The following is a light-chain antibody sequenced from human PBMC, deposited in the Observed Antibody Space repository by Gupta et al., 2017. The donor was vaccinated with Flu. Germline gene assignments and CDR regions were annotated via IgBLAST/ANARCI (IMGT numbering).Light chain of an antibody. CDR3: QVLASSGHRWV. CDR1: NIGSKS. Sequence: SCVFTQPPSVSVDPGQTARITCGADNIGSKSVHWLQQKPGQAPVLGVDDDGGRPSGIPERLSGSNSGDTATLTITRVEAGDEADYYCQVLASSGHRWVFGGGTKLTVL. J-gene: IGLJ3*02. CDR2: DDG. V-gene: IGLV3-21*02.